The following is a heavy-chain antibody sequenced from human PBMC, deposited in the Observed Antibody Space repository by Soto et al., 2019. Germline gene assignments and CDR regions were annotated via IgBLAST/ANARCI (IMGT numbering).Heavy chain of an antibody. J-gene: IGHJ4*02. D-gene: IGHD3-16*02. Sequence: SETLSLTCAVYGGSFSGYYWSWIRQPPGKGLEWIGEINHSGSTNYNPSLKSRVTISVDTSKNQFSLKLSSVTAADTAVYYCARGSAFGGVIVIPFFDYWGQGTLVTVSS. V-gene: IGHV4-34*01. CDR3: ARGSAFGGVIVIPFFDY. CDR2: INHSGST. CDR1: GGSFSGYY.